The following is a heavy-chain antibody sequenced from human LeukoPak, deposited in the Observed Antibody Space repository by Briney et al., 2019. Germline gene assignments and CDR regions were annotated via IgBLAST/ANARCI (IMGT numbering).Heavy chain of an antibody. D-gene: IGHD2-15*01. Sequence: SETLSLTCTVSGGSISSYYWSWIRQPPGKGLEWIGYIYYSGSTNYNPSLKSRVTISVDTSKNQFSLKLSSVTAADTAVYYFARLKGSGVFDYWGQGTLVTVSS. J-gene: IGHJ4*02. CDR1: GGSISSYY. CDR3: ARLKGSGVFDY. V-gene: IGHV4-59*01. CDR2: IYYSGST.